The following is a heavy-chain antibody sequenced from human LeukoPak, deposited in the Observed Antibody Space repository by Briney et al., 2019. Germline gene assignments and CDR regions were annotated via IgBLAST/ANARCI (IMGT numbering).Heavy chain of an antibody. CDR2: IYYTGST. D-gene: IGHD4-11*01. CDR3: ATTTVRGGYDY. J-gene: IGHJ4*02. Sequence: KPSETLSLTCTVSGGSISSYYWSWIRQPPGKGLEWIGYIYYTGSTNYNPSLKSRVTISVDTSKNQFSLNLSSVTAADTAVYYCATTTVRGGYDYWGQGTLVTVSS. CDR1: GGSISSYY. V-gene: IGHV4-59*01.